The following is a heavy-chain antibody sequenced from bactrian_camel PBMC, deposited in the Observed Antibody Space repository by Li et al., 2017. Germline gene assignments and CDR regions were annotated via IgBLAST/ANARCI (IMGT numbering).Heavy chain of an antibody. J-gene: IGHJ4*01. CDR2: SCSTGTS. CDR1: GFTYDANC. Sequence: HVQLVESGGGSVQAGGSLRLSCAASGFTYDANCKGWFRQAPGKEREGVAASCSTGTSAYADSVKGRFTISQDNAKNTLYLQMNSLKPEDTAMYYCGYDLPRYCDLKVRTTRTRKWGQGTQVTVS. CDR3: GYDLPRYCDLKVRTTRTRK. V-gene: IGHV3S55*01. D-gene: IGHD5*01.